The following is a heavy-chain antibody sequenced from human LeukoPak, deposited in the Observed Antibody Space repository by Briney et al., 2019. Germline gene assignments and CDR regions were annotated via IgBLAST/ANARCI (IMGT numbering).Heavy chain of an antibody. J-gene: IGHJ4*02. CDR1: GFTFSSYA. Sequence: PGGSLRLSCAASGFTFSSYAMSWVRQAPGRGLEWVSTISGSGGSTYYTDSVKGRFTISRDNSKNTLHLQMNSLRAEGTAVYYCAKIWFGELSHFDYWGQGTLVTVSS. V-gene: IGHV3-23*01. D-gene: IGHD3-10*01. CDR2: ISGSGGST. CDR3: AKIWFGELSHFDY.